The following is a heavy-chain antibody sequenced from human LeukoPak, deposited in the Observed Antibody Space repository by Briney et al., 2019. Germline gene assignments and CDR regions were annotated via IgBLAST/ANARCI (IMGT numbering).Heavy chain of an antibody. D-gene: IGHD3-9*01. CDR2: IYTSGST. V-gene: IGHV4-61*02. J-gene: IGHJ5*02. CDR1: GGSISSGSYY. CDR3: AREYDILTGYRNWFDP. Sequence: SETLSLTCTVSGGSISSGSYYWSWIRQLAGKGLEWIGRIYTSGSTNYNPSLKSRVTISVDTSKNQFSLKLSSVTAADTAVYYCAREYDILTGYRNWFDPWGQGTLVTVSS.